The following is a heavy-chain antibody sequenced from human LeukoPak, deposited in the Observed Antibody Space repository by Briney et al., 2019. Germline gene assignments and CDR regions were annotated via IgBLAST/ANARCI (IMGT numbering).Heavy chain of an antibody. CDR3: AKLKMVLPAFDY. CDR1: GFTFSNYG. Sequence: GGSLRLSCAASGFTFSNYGMRWVRQAPGKGLEWVSGISGSGDNTYYADSVKGRFTISRDNSKNMLYLQMNSLRGEDTAVYYCAKLKMVLPAFDYWGQGNLVTVSS. D-gene: IGHD2/OR15-2a*01. V-gene: IGHV3-23*01. CDR2: ISGSGDNT. J-gene: IGHJ4*02.